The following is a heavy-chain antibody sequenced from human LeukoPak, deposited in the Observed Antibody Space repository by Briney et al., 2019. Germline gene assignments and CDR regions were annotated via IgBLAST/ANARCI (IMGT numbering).Heavy chain of an antibody. CDR2: IYYSGST. Sequence: NPSETLSLTCTVSGGSISSYYWSWIRQPPGKGLEWIGYIYYSGSTNYNPSLKSRVTISVDTSKNQFSLKLSSVTAADTAVYYCARDSTYYYDSSGFYYNYYGMDVWGQGTTVTVSS. V-gene: IGHV4-59*01. J-gene: IGHJ6*02. CDR3: ARDSTYYYDSSGFYYNYYGMDV. D-gene: IGHD3-22*01. CDR1: GGSISSYY.